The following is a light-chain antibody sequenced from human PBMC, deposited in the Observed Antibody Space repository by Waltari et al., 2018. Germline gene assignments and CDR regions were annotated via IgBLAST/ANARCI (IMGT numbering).Light chain of an antibody. CDR1: SLRSYY. V-gene: IGLV3-19*01. Sequence: SSELTQDPAVSVALGQTVRITCQGDSLRSYYASWYQQKPGQAPILVFYGKNSRPSGIPDRFSGSRSGSTASLTITGAQAEDEADYNCNSRDSSGQHLAVFGGGTKLTVL. J-gene: IGLJ3*02. CDR3: NSRDSSGQHLAV. CDR2: GKN.